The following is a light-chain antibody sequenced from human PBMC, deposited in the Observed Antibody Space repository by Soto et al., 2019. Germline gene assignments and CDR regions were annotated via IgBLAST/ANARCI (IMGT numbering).Light chain of an antibody. CDR3: QLYYSGM. CDR2: AAS. CDR1: QSVDSNY. V-gene: IGKV3-20*01. Sequence: EIVLTQSPGTLSLSPGERATLSCRASQSVDSNYLGWYQQKPGQAPRLLIYAASSRATGIPDRFSGGGSGTDFTLTISRLEPEAFAVYYCQLYYSGMFGQGTKVEIK. J-gene: IGKJ1*01.